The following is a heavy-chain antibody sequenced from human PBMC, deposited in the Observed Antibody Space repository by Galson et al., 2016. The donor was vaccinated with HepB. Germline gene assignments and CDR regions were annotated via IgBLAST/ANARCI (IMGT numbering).Heavy chain of an antibody. J-gene: IGHJ3*01. CDR1: GGSIKSHY. CDR2: IYHSGRT. D-gene: IGHD3-22*01. Sequence: ETLSLTCTVSGGSIKSHYWSWIRQPPGKGLEWIGYIYHSGRTNSNPSLKGRVTISIDTSKNQFSLKLNSVTAADTAAYYCARDSYFDSSGYFYDVFDSWGQGTMVTVSS. CDR3: ARDSYFDSSGYFYDVFDS. V-gene: IGHV4-59*11.